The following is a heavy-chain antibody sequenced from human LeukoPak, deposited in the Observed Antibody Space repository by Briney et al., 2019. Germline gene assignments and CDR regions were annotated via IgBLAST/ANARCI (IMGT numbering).Heavy chain of an antibody. V-gene: IGHV3-23*01. D-gene: IGHD2-15*01. CDR2: ISGSGGST. J-gene: IGHJ4*02. CDR1: GFTFSSYA. CDR3: AKLGFVVVVTATSYFGY. Sequence: QSGGSLRLSCAASGFTFSSYAMSWVRQAPGKGLEWVSAISGSGGSTYYADSVKGRFTISRDNSKNTLYLQMNSLRAEDTAVYYCAKLGFVVVVTATSYFGYWGQGTLVTVSS.